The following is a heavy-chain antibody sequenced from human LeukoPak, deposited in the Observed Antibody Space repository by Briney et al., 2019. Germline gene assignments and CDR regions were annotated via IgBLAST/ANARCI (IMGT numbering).Heavy chain of an antibody. CDR3: ARVSDKYRSGFDP. Sequence: SETLSLTCTVSGGSISGFYWSWVRQPPGKGLEWIGYMYYSGGTNYNPSLKSRVTISVDTSKNLFSLKVSSVTAADTALYYCARVSDKYRSGFDPWGQGILVTVSS. D-gene: IGHD6-25*01. V-gene: IGHV4-59*01. J-gene: IGHJ5*02. CDR2: MYYSGGT. CDR1: GGSISGFY.